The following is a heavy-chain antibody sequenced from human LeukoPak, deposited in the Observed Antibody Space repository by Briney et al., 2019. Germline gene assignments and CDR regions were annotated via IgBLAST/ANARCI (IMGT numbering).Heavy chain of an antibody. D-gene: IGHD2-2*01. CDR1: GYTFTGYY. J-gene: IGHJ6*03. CDR3: AREGPGYCSSTSCYGSYYYMDV. Sequence: ASVKVSCKASGYTFTGYYMHWVRQAPGQGLEWMGWINPNSGGTNYAQKFQGRVTMTRDTSISTAYMELSSLRSEDTAVYYCAREGPGYCSSTSCYGSYYYMDVWGKGTTVTISS. V-gene: IGHV1-2*02. CDR2: INPNSGGT.